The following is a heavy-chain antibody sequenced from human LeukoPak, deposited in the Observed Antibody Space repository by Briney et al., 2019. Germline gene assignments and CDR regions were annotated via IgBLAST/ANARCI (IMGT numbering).Heavy chain of an antibody. Sequence: GESLKISCKGSGYYFTNYWIGWIRQMPGKGLEWMGIIYSGDSDTRYSPSFQGQVTISADKSISTAYLQWSSLKASDTAMYYCARAPQFSSGWYGPFDYWGQGSLVIVSS. D-gene: IGHD6-19*01. CDR3: ARAPQFSSGWYGPFDY. J-gene: IGHJ4*02. CDR2: IYSGDSDT. CDR1: GYYFTNYW. V-gene: IGHV5-51*01.